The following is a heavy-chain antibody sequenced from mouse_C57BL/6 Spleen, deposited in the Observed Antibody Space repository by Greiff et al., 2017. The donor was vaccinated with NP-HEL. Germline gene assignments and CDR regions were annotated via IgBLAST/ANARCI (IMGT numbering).Heavy chain of an antibody. J-gene: IGHJ2*01. CDR3: ARRRFGNYEEYFDY. Sequence: QVQLKQPGAELVKPGASVKMSCKASGYTFTSYWITWVKQRPGQGLEWIGDIYPGSGSTNYNEKFKSKATLTVDTSSSTAYMQLSSLTSEDSAVYYCARRRFGNYEEYFDYWGQGTTLTVSS. D-gene: IGHD2-1*01. V-gene: IGHV1-55*01. CDR2: IYPGSGST. CDR1: GYTFTSYW.